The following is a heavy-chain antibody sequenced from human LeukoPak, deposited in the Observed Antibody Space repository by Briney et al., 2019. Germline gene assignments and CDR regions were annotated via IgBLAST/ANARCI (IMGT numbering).Heavy chain of an antibody. V-gene: IGHV4-34*01. CDR1: GGSFSGYY. J-gene: IGHJ6*03. CDR2: INHSGST. D-gene: IGHD2-2*01. Sequence: PSETLSLTCGVYGGSFSGYYWSWIRQPPGRGLEWIGEINHSGSTNYNPSLKSRVTISVDTSKNQFSLKLSSVTAADTAVYYCARGRQVVPAAYYYYYYYMDVWGKGTTVTVSS. CDR3: ARGRQVVPAAYYYYYYYMDV.